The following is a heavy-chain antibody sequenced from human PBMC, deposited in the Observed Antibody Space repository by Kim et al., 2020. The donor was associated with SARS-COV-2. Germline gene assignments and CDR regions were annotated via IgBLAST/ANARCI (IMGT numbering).Heavy chain of an antibody. V-gene: IGHV3-53*01. D-gene: IGHD3-10*01. CDR1: GISVSSDF. Sequence: GGSLRLSCAASGISVSSDFMSWVRQAPGKGLEWVSSIYSGGATYYADSVKGRFTISRDASKNTLSLQMNSLRDDDTAVYYCAKGRTGRSYSCYFEYWGQGTLVTVSP. CDR2: IYSGGAT. CDR3: AKGRTGRSYSCYFEY. J-gene: IGHJ4*02.